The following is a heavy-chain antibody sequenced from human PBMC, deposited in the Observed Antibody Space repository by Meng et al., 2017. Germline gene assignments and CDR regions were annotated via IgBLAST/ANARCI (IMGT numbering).Heavy chain of an antibody. Sequence: VHLVASGGGLVVLGGAVGLSCTASGSTVSNYWMHWFRKGPGKGLAWVPRVRPDRTMPDNTASVPRRFTIPRKIDKKNLYINLHTQTSGAAALYHCPRPAWFDPWGQGTLVTVSS. CDR1: GSTVSNYW. V-gene: IGHV3-74*01. CDR3: PRPAWFDP. CDR2: VRPDRTMP. J-gene: IGHJ5*02.